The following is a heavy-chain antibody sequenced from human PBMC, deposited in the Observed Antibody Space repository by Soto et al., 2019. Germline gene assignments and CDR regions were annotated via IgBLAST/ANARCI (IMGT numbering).Heavy chain of an antibody. CDR3: ARVVYDYGDREYFQH. V-gene: IGHV1-8*01. CDR1: GYTFTSYD. CDR2: MNPNSGNT. Sequence: ASVKVSCKASGYTFTSYDINWVRQATGQGLEWMGWMNPNSGNTGYAQKFQGRVTMTRNTSISTAYMELSSLRSEDTAVYYCARVVYDYGDREYFQHWGQGTLVTVSS. D-gene: IGHD4-17*01. J-gene: IGHJ1*01.